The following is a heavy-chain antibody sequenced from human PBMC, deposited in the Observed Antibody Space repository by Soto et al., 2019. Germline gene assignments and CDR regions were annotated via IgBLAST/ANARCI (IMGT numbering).Heavy chain of an antibody. CDR1: GFSVSSNY. CDR2: IYINGST. J-gene: IGHJ4*02. D-gene: IGHD5-12*01. V-gene: IGHV3-53*01. CDR3: SGDPSGYDEGDWYHGVDV. Sequence: PGGSLRLSCAASGFSVSSNYMSWVRQAPGEGLEWVAIIYINGSTDYADSVQGRFSVSRDIYKNTLFLQMNNLRAEDTAVYFCSGDPSGYDEGDWYHGVDVWGQGTLVTVSS.